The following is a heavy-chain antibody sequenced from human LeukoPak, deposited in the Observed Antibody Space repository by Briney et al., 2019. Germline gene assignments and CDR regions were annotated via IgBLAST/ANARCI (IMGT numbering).Heavy chain of an antibody. V-gene: IGHV3-23*01. J-gene: IGHJ4*02. CDR1: GITFSSSA. Sequence: GGSLRLSCAASGITFSSSAMGWVRPAPGKGLEWLSTISGSGDNTYYADSVKGRFTVSRDNSKNTLYLQMNSLRAEDTAVYYCAARPPIVVGGPFDYWGQGTLVTVSS. CDR2: ISGSGDNT. D-gene: IGHD3-22*01. CDR3: AARPPIVVGGPFDY.